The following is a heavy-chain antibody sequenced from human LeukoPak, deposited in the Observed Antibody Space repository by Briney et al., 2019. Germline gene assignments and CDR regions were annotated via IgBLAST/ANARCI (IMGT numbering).Heavy chain of an antibody. V-gene: IGHV4-39*01. CDR2: IYYSGST. Sequence: PSQTLSLTCTVSGGSISSDDYYWSWIRQPPGKGLEWIGSIYYSGSTYYNPSLKSRVTISVDTSKNQFSLKLSSVTAADTAVYYCARHYYDSSGYYYVRYWGQGTLVTVSS. D-gene: IGHD3-22*01. CDR3: ARHYYDSSGYYYVRY. J-gene: IGHJ4*02. CDR1: GGSISSDDYY.